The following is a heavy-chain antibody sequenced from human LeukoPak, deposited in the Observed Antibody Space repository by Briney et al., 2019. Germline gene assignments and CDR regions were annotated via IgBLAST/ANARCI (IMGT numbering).Heavy chain of an antibody. V-gene: IGHV1-18*01. J-gene: IGHJ4*02. CDR1: GYTFGSYA. Sequence: ASVKVSRKASGYTFGSYAITWVRQAPGQGLEWMGWISAYSGNTKYAQKFQDRVTMSTETSTSTAYMELRSLRSDDTAVYYCARFDTVSFGPTTSSQFDYWGQGTLVTVSS. CDR3: ARFDTVSFGPTTSSQFDY. CDR2: ISAYSGNT. D-gene: IGHD3/OR15-3a*01.